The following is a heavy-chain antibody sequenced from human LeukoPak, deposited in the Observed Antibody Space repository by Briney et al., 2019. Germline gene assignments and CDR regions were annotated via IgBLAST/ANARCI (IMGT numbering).Heavy chain of an antibody. J-gene: IGHJ6*03. V-gene: IGHV3-69-1*01. Sequence: GGSLRLSCAASGFTLSSYAMSWVRQAPGKGLEWVSAISDSGNTYHADSVKGRFTISRDNAKNSLYLQMNSLRAEDTAVYYCARARVQLFSYYYYYMDVWGKGTTVTISS. D-gene: IGHD5-18*01. CDR1: GFTLSSYA. CDR3: ARARVQLFSYYYYYMDV. CDR2: ISDSGNT.